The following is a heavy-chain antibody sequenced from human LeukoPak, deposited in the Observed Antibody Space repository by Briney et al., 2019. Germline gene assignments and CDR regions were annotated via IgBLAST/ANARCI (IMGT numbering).Heavy chain of an antibody. CDR1: GFTFSSYG. D-gene: IGHD3-22*01. CDR3: AKDGNYYDSSGYYLAFDY. V-gene: IGHV3-23*01. CDR2: ISGSGGST. Sequence: QPGGSLRLSCAASGFTFSSYGMSWVRQAPGKGLEWVSAISGSGGSTYYADSVKGRFTISRDNSKNTLYLQMNSLRAEDTAVYYCAKDGNYYDSSGYYLAFDYWGQGTLVTVSS. J-gene: IGHJ4*02.